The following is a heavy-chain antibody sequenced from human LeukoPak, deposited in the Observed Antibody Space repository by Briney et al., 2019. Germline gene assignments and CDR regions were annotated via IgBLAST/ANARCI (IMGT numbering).Heavy chain of an antibody. Sequence: ASVKVSCKASGYTFTSYGISWVRQAPGQGLEWMGWMNPNSGNTGYAQKFQGRVTITRNTSISTAYMELSSLRSEDTAVYYCARAFTIFGVVILDYWGQGTLVTVSS. V-gene: IGHV1-8*03. J-gene: IGHJ4*02. CDR1: GYTFTSYG. CDR2: MNPNSGNT. D-gene: IGHD3-3*01. CDR3: ARAFTIFGVVILDY.